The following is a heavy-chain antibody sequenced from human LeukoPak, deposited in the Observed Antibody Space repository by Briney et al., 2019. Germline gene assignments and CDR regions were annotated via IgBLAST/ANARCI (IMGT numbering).Heavy chain of an antibody. J-gene: IGHJ4*02. CDR3: AKDEIFGSSWTFDY. Sequence: GGSLRLSCAASGFTFSSYAMSWVRQAPGKGLEWVSAISGSGGSTYYADSVKGRFTSSRDNSKNTLYLQMNSLRAEDTAVYYCAKDEIFGSSWTFDYWGQGTLVTVSS. D-gene: IGHD6-13*01. V-gene: IGHV3-23*01. CDR1: GFTFSSYA. CDR2: ISGSGGST.